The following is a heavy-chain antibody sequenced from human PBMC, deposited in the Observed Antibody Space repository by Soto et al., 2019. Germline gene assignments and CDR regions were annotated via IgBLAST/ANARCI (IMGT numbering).Heavy chain of an antibody. J-gene: IGHJ4*02. CDR1: DGSVSSGNYY. CDR2: ISYIGST. CDR3: ARDSSGRHDY. V-gene: IGHV4-61*01. Sequence: PSETLSLTCTVSDGSVSSGNYYWSWIRQPPGRGLEWIGHISYIGSTNYNPSLKSRVTISVDTSKNQFSLKLTSVTAADTAVYYCARDSSGRHDYWGQGTLVTVSS. D-gene: IGHD3-22*01.